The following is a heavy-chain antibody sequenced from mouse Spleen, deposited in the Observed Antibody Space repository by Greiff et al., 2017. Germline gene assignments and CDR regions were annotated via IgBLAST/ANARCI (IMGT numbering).Heavy chain of an antibody. D-gene: IGHD1-1*01. CDR2: INPSTGYT. J-gene: IGHJ1*01. CDR3: ARDYGSSLGV. Sequence: SGAELAKPGASVKMSCKASGYTFTSYWMHWVKQRPGQGLEWIGYINPSTGYTEYNQKFKDKATLTADKSSSTAYMQLSSLTSEDSAVYYCARDYGSSLGVWGAGTTVTVSS. V-gene: IGHV1-7*01. CDR1: GYTFTSYW.